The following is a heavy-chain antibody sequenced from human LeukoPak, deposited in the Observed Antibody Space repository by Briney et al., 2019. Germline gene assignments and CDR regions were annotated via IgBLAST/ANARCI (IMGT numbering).Heavy chain of an antibody. CDR3: ARRNVDTATAFDY. Sequence: GGSLRLSCAASGFTFSDYYMSWIRQAPGKGLEWGSYISSSGSTIYYADSVKGRFTISRDNAKNSLYLQMNSLRAEDTAVYYCARRNVDTATAFDYWGQGTLVTVSS. V-gene: IGHV3-11*01. D-gene: IGHD5-18*01. CDR2: ISSSGSTI. CDR1: GFTFSDYY. J-gene: IGHJ4*02.